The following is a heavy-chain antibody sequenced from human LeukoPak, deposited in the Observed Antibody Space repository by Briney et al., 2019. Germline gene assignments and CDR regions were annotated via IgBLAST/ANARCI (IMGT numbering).Heavy chain of an antibody. CDR2: IYYSGST. D-gene: IGHD1-26*01. V-gene: IGHV4-61*01. J-gene: IGHJ6*03. CDR3: ARGYPSGRGSFLYYYYYYMDV. CDR1: GGSVSSGSYY. Sequence: SETLSLTCTVSGGSVSSGSYYWSWIRQPPGKGLEWIGYIYYSGSTNYNPSLKSRVTISVDTSKNQFSLKLSSVTAADTAVYYCARGYPSGRGSFLYYYYYYMDVWGKGTTVTVSS.